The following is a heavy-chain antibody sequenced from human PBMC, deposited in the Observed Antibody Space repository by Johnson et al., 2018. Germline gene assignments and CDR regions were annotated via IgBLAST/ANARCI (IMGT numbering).Heavy chain of an antibody. Sequence: QVQLVESGGGLVKPGGPLRLSCAASGFTFSDSYMSWIRQAPGKGLEWVSYISTSGSTIYYAASVTGRFTIPRDTAKSSLYLQMNSLRAEDTAGYYRAGGGYRGYDAYYDYGMDVWGQGTTVTVSS. J-gene: IGHJ6*02. D-gene: IGHD5-12*01. CDR1: GFTFSDSY. V-gene: IGHV3-11*01. CDR2: ISTSGSTI. CDR3: AGGGYRGYDAYYDYGMDV.